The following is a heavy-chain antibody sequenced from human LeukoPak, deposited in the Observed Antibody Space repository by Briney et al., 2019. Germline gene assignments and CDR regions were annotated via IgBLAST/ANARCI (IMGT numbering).Heavy chain of an antibody. Sequence: PGGSLRLSCAASGFTFSSYWMHWVRQAPGKGLEWVSGINWNGGSTGYADSVKGRFTISRDNAKNSLYLQMNSLRAEDTALYYCARVRPDVDTAMDFDYWGQGTLVTVSS. D-gene: IGHD5-18*01. CDR1: GFTFSSYW. CDR3: ARVRPDVDTAMDFDY. CDR2: INWNGGST. J-gene: IGHJ4*02. V-gene: IGHV3-20*04.